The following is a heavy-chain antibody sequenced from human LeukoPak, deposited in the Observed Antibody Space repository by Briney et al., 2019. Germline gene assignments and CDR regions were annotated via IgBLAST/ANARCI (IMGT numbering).Heavy chain of an antibody. Sequence: ASVKVSCKASGGTFSSYAISWVRQAPGQGLEWMGRIIPIFGIANYAQKFQGRVTITADKSTSTAYMELSSLRSEDTAVYYCARERYSSSWETRYNWFDPWGQGTLVTVSS. V-gene: IGHV1-69*04. CDR2: IIPIFGIA. CDR3: ARERYSSSWETRYNWFDP. D-gene: IGHD6-13*01. CDR1: GGTFSSYA. J-gene: IGHJ5*02.